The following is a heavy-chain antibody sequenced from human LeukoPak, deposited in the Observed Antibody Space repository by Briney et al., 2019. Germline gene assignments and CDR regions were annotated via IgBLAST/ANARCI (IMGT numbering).Heavy chain of an antibody. CDR3: ARGMRFGEFFFDY. CDR1: GGSISSYY. V-gene: IGHV4-59*01. J-gene: IGHJ4*02. CDR2: IYYSGST. D-gene: IGHD3-10*01. Sequence: SETRSLTCTVSGGSISSYYWSWIRKPPGKGLEWIGYIYYSGSTNYNPSLKSRVTISVDTSKNQFSLKLSSVTAADTAVYYCARGMRFGEFFFDYWGQGTLVTVSS.